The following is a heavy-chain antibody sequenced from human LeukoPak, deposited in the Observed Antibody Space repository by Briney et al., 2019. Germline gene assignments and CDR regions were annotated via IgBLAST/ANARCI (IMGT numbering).Heavy chain of an antibody. V-gene: IGHV1-8*01. Sequence: GASVNVSCKASGYTFTSYDINWVRQATGQGLEWMGWMNPNSGNTGYAQKFQGRVTMTRNTSISTAYMELSSLRSEDTAVYYRARGREYSSSWWGGYHYYGMDVWGQGTTVTVSS. CDR1: GYTFTSYD. D-gene: IGHD6-13*01. J-gene: IGHJ6*02. CDR3: ARGREYSSSWWGGYHYYGMDV. CDR2: MNPNSGNT.